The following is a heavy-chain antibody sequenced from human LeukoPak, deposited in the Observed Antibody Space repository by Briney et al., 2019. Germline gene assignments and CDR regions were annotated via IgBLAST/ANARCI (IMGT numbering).Heavy chain of an antibody. CDR1: GFTFRNYW. CDR3: AREGVSTVTSILVVISFDY. CDR2: IKQDGSEK. D-gene: IGHD3-22*01. Sequence: GGSLRLSCAASGFTFRNYWMSWVRQAPGKGLEWVANIKQDGSEKYYVDSVKGRFTISRDNAKNSLYLQMNSLRPEDTAIYYCAREGVSTVTSILVVISFDYWGQGALVTVSS. V-gene: IGHV3-7*01. J-gene: IGHJ4*02.